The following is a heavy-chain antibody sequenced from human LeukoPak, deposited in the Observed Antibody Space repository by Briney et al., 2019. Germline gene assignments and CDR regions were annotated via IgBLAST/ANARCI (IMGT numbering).Heavy chain of an antibody. Sequence: GESLKISCKGSGYSFTSYWIGWVRQMPGKGLEWMGIIYPGDSDTRYSPPFQGQVTISADKSISTAYLQWSSLRASDTAMYYCATSGGGSWYVRAFDIWGQGTMVTVSS. CDR2: IYPGDSDT. CDR3: ATSGGGSWYVRAFDI. D-gene: IGHD6-13*01. V-gene: IGHV5-51*01. J-gene: IGHJ3*02. CDR1: GYSFTSYW.